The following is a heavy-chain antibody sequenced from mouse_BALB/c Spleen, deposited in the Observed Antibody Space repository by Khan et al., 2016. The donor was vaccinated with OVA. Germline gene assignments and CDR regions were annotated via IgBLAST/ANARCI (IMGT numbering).Heavy chain of an antibody. D-gene: IGHD1-1*01. Sequence: EVQLVESGPGLVKPSQSLSLTCTVTGYSITSNYAWNWIRQFPGNKLEWMGYISYSGSTSYNPSLKSRISITRDTSKNQFFRQLNSVTTEDTATYYCARKNYYGYAVDYWGQGTSVTVSS. J-gene: IGHJ4*01. V-gene: IGHV3-2*02. CDR2: ISYSGST. CDR1: GYSITSNYA. CDR3: ARKNYYGYAVDY.